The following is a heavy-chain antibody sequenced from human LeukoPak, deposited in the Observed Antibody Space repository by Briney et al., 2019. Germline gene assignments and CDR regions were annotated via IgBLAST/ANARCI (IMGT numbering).Heavy chain of an antibody. V-gene: IGHV3-7*01. CDR2: IKQDGSDK. J-gene: IGHJ6*03. D-gene: IGHD1-26*01. CDR3: ARDSGSYHKDYYYYYYMDV. CDR1: GFTFSSHW. Sequence: GGSLRLSCAASGFTFSSHWMSWVRQAPGKGVEVVANIKQDGSDKYYVDSEKGRFNISRDNAKNSLYLQMNSVRTEDTAVYYGARDSGSYHKDYYYYYYMDVWGKGTTVTVSS.